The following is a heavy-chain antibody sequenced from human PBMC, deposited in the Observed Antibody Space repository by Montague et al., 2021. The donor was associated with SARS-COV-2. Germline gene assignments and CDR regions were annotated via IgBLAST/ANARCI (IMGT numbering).Heavy chain of an antibody. CDR1: GFTFSSYA. J-gene: IGHJ4*02. CDR2: ISYDGSNK. Sequence: SLRLSCAASGFTFSSYAMHWVRQAPGKGLEWVAVISYDGSNKYYADSVKGRFTISRVNSKNTLYLQMNSLRAEDTAVYYRARVSAGLYSTPSDYWGQGTLVTVSS. D-gene: IGHD6-13*01. CDR3: ARVSAGLYSTPSDY. V-gene: IGHV3-30-3*01.